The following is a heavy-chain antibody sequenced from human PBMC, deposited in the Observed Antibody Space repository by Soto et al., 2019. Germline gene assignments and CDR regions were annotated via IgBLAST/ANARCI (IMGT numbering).Heavy chain of an antibody. J-gene: IGHJ3*02. Sequence: ASVKVSCKASGYTFTSYGISWVRQAPGQGLEWMGWISAYNGNTNYAQKLQGRVTMTTDTSTSTAYMELRSLRSDDTAVYYCARDRVGIVGATDAFDIWGQGTMVTVSS. D-gene: IGHD1-26*01. CDR1: GYTFTSYG. V-gene: IGHV1-18*01. CDR3: ARDRVGIVGATDAFDI. CDR2: ISAYNGNT.